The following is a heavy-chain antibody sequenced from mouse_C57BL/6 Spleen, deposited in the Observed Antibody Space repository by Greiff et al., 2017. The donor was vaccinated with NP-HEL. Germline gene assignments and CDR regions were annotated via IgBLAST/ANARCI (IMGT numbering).Heavy chain of an antibody. J-gene: IGHJ3*01. V-gene: IGHV1-82*01. CDR1: GYAFSSSW. CDR3: ARDLYGSSPWFAY. CDR2: IYPGAGDT. D-gene: IGHD1-1*01. Sequence: VQLQQSGPELVKPGASVKISCKASGYAFSSSWMNWVKQRPGKGLEWIGRIYPGAGDTNYNGKFKGKATLTADKSSSTAYMQLSSLTSEDSAVYFCARDLYGSSPWFAYWGQGTLVTVSA.